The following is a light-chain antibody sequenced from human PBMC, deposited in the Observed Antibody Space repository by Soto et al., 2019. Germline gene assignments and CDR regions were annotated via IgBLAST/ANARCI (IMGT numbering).Light chain of an antibody. V-gene: IGLV1-44*01. CDR3: ATWADILDGNVV. CDR2: NNK. Sequence: QSVLAPPHSSSGSPGQRVTISSSGSSSNLGSNTVSWFLQLPGRAPRLLLYNNKHRPLRVPDRFSGSTSGPPGSLAISGLESEEEAHYYCATWADILDGNVVFSGGTQLTVL. CDR1: SSNLGSNT. J-gene: IGLJ7*01.